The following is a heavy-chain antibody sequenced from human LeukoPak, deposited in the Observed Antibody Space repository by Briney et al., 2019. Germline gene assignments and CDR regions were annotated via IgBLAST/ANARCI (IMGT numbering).Heavy chain of an antibody. D-gene: IGHD3-3*01. Sequence: SETLSLTCAVYGGSFSGYYWSWIRQPPGRGLEWIGEINHSGSTNYNPSLKSRVTISVDTSKNQFSLKLSSVTAADTAVYYCARASSNYEVDYWGQGTLVTVSS. CDR2: INHSGST. J-gene: IGHJ4*02. V-gene: IGHV4-34*01. CDR3: ARASSNYEVDY. CDR1: GGSFSGYY.